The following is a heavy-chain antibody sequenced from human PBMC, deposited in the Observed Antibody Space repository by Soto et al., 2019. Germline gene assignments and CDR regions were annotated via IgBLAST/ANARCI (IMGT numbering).Heavy chain of an antibody. D-gene: IGHD5-18*01. CDR1: GFTFSSYS. CDR2: ISSSSSYI. J-gene: IGHJ6*02. V-gene: IGHV3-21*01. Sequence: GGSLRLSCAASGFTFSSYSMNWVRQAPGKGLEWVSSISSSSSYIYYADSVKGRFTISRDNSKNTLYLQMNSLRAEDTAVYYCAKGMVTIGLTYYYYGMDVWGQGTTVTVSS. CDR3: AKGMVTIGLTYYYYGMDV.